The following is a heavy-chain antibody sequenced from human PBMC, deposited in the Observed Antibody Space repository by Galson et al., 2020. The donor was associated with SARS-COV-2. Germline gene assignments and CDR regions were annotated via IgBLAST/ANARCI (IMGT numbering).Heavy chain of an antibody. Sequence: GGSLRLSCAASGFTFRNYGMHWVRQAPGKGLQWVAFIRFDRSNEYYADSVKGRFTVSRDNSKNTLYLQMNSLGLEDTAVYFCAKDAAVLCSSGWCPGGLDGWGRGTMVTVAS. J-gene: IGHJ3*01. D-gene: IGHD6-19*01. V-gene: IGHV3-30*02. CDR3: AKDAAVLCSSGWCPGGLDG. CDR1: GFTFRNYG. CDR2: IRFDRSNE.